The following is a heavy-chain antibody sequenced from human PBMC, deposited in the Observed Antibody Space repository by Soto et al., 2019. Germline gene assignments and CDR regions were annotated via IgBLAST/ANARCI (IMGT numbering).Heavy chain of an antibody. CDR3: ARDGLVRLLWFGEFLGGMDV. CDR2: INAGNGNT. J-gene: IGHJ6*02. V-gene: IGHV1-3*01. Sequence: QVQLVQSGAEVKKPGASVKVSCKASGYTFTSYAMHWVRQAPGQRLEWMGWINAGNGNTKYSQKFQGRVTITRDTSASTAYMELSSLRSGDTAVYYCARDGLVRLLWFGEFLGGMDVWGQGTTVTVSS. CDR1: GYTFTSYA. D-gene: IGHD3-10*01.